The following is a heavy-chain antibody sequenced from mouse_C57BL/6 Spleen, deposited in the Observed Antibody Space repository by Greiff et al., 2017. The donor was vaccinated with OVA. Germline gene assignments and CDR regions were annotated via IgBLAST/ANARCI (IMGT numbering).Heavy chain of an antibody. Sequence: EVQLQQSGPGLVPPSPSLSLPFSFPFSSLPLCYYWNWIRQFPGNKLEWMGYISYDGSNNYNPSLKNRISITRDTSKNQFFLKLNSVTTEDTATYYCGGDYEAWFAYWGQGTLVTVSA. CDR3: GGDYEAWFAY. CDR2: ISYDGSN. J-gene: IGHJ3*01. CDR1: FSSLPLCYY. V-gene: IGHV3-6*01. D-gene: IGHD2-12*01.